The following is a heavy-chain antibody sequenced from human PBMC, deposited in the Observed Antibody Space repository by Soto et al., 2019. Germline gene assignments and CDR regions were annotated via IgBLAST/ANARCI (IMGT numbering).Heavy chain of an antibody. CDR1: LFTVSTYE. V-gene: IGHV3-48*03. J-gene: IGHJ3*02. CDR3: ARDRSGSYHDAFDI. CDR2: ISYIGTTI. D-gene: IGHD1-26*01. Sequence: GGSLRLSCVASLFTVSTYEMNWVRHAPGKKLEWVSCISYIGTTIYYADSVKGRFTISRDNAKNSLYLQMNSLRAEDTAVYYCARDRSGSYHDAFDIWGQGTMVTVSS.